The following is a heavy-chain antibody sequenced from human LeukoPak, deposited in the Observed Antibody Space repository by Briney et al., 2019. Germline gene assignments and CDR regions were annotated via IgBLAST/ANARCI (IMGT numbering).Heavy chain of an antibody. CDR2: ISGSGSGGST. Sequence: SGGSLRLSCAASGFTFSIYGMSWVRQAPGKGLEWVSIISGSGSGGSTYYADSVKGRFTISRDNSNNTLYLQMNSLRGEDTAVYYCAKEEGVVEMATILSYNRVDYWGQGTLVTVSS. D-gene: IGHD5-24*01. J-gene: IGHJ4*02. CDR1: GFTFSIYG. CDR3: AKEEGVVEMATILSYNRVDY. V-gene: IGHV3-23*01.